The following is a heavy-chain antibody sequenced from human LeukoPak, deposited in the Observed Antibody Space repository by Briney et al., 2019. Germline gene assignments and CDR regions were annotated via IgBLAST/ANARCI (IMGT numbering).Heavy chain of an antibody. J-gene: IGHJ4*02. D-gene: IGHD3-22*01. CDR1: GFTFTSSA. CDR2: IVVGSGNT. CDR3: AGQFSGYYDY. Sequence: ASVKVSCKASGFTFTSSAMQWVRQARGQRLEWIGWIVVGSGNTNYAQKFQGRVTITADESTSTAYMELSSLRSEDTAVYYCAGQFSGYYDYWGQGTLVTVSS. V-gene: IGHV1-58*02.